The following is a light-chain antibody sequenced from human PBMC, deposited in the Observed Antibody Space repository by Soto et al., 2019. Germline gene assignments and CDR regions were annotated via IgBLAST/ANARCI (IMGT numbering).Light chain of an antibody. J-gene: IGLJ2*01. CDR1: SSDVGGYNY. V-gene: IGLV2-14*01. CDR3: SSYTTSSTLV. CDR2: DVS. Sequence: QSALTQPASVSESPGQSITISCTGTSSDVGGYNYVSWYQQHPGKAPKLMIYDVSNRPSGVSNRFSGSKSGNTASLTISGLQAEDEADYYCSSYTTSSTLVFGRGTKLTVL.